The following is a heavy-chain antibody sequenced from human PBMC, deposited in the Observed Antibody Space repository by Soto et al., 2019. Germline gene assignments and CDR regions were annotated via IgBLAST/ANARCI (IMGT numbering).Heavy chain of an antibody. V-gene: IGHV1-2*04. CDR3: ARARGGGDPPSFDY. CDR2: INPNSGGT. J-gene: IGHJ4*02. Sequence: ASVKVSCKASGYTFTGYYMHWVRQAPGQGLEWMGWINPNSGGTNYAQKFQGWVTMTRDTSISTAYMELSRLRSDDTAVYYCARARGGGDPPSFDYWGQGTLVTVSS. D-gene: IGHD2-21*02. CDR1: GYTFTGYY.